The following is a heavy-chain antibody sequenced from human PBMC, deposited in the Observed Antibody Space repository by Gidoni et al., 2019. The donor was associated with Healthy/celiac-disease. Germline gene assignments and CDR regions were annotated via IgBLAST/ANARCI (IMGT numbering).Heavy chain of an antibody. CDR1: GGSISSGGYS. Sequence: QVQLQESGPGLVKPSQTLSLTCAVSGGSISSGGYSWSWSRQPPGKGLEWIGYIYYSGSTYYNPSLKSRVTISVDTSKNQFSLKLSSVTAADTAVYYCARDHYYYGMDVWGQGTTVTVSS. CDR3: ARDHYYYGMDV. CDR2: IYYSGST. J-gene: IGHJ6*02. V-gene: IGHV4-30-4*07.